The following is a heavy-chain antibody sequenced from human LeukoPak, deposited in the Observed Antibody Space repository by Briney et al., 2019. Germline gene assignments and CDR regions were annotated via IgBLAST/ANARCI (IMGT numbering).Heavy chain of an antibody. CDR2: ISYDGSSK. J-gene: IGHJ4*02. CDR1: GFTFSSYG. D-gene: IGHD5-24*01. V-gene: IGHV3-30*03. CDR3: ASGSMATITPDYFDY. Sequence: GRSLRLSCAASGFTFSSYGMHWVRQAPGKGLEWVAVISYDGSSKYYADSVKGRFTISRDNSKNTLYLQMNSLRAEDTAVYYCASGSMATITPDYFDYWGQGTLVTVSS.